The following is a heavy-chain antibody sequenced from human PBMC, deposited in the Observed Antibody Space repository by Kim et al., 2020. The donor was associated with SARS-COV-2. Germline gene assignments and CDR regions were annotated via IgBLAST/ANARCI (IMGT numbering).Heavy chain of an antibody. V-gene: IGHV3-23*01. D-gene: IGHD3-9*01. Sequence: VNGQFDISRDKCENTLYLQMNSLRAEDTAVYYCAKEGYDSLTGYYTSLDYWGQGTLVTVSS. CDR3: AKEGYDSLTGYYTSLDY. J-gene: IGHJ4*02.